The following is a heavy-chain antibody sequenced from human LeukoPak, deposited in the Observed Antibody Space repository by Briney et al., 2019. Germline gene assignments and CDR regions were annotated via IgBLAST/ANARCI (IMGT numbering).Heavy chain of an antibody. CDR1: GYTFTGYY. J-gene: IGHJ4*02. V-gene: IGHV1-2*02. CDR2: INPNSGGT. D-gene: IGHD1-26*01. CDR3: ARGGSYRHAGPFDY. Sequence: ASVKVSCKASGYTFTGYYMHWVRQAPGQGLEWMEWINPNSGGTNYAQKFQGRVTMTRDTSISTAYMELSRLRSDDTAVYYCARGGSYRHAGPFDYWGQGTLVTVSS.